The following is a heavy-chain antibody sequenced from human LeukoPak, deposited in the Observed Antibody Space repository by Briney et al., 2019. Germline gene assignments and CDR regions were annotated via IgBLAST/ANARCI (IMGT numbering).Heavy chain of an antibody. D-gene: IGHD2-2*01. CDR1: GFTFSSYA. Sequence: GGSLRLSCAASGFTFSSYAMHWVRQAPGKGLEWVAVISYDGSNKYYADSVKGRFTISRDNSKNTLYLQMNSLRAEDTAVYYCARSIVVVPAASDYWGQGTLVTVSS. CDR3: ARSIVVVPAASDY. V-gene: IGHV3-30-3*01. CDR2: ISYDGSNK. J-gene: IGHJ4*02.